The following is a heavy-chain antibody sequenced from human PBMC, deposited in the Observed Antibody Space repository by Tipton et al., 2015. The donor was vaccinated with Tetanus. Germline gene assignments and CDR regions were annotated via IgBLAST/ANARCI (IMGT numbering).Heavy chain of an antibody. CDR2: IYYDGST. CDR1: GGSISSGGYY. D-gene: IGHD4-17*01. V-gene: IGHV4-31*03. Sequence: TLSLTCTVSGGSISSGGYYWSWLRQRPGEGLEWIGYIYYDGSTYHNPSLKSRVAISMDTSKTQFSLKLTSVTAADTAIYYCARHDDYGDHNTGGFDIWGQGTMVTVSS. CDR3: ARHDDYGDHNTGGFDI. J-gene: IGHJ3*02.